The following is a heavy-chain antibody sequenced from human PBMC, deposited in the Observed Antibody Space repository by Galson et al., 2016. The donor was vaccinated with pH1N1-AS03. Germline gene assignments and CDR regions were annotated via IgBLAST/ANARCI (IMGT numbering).Heavy chain of an antibody. D-gene: IGHD4-23*01. Sequence: PALVKPTQTLTLTCTVSGFSLSNAKMGVSWIRQPPGKALEWLAHILSNDEKSYSTSLESRLTISKDTSKSQVVLTLANVDPEDTATYYCTRLTGISVITLEDSFFDGWGQGTMVTVSS. CDR3: TRLTGISVITLEDSFFDG. CDR2: ILSNDEK. CDR1: GFSLSNAKMG. J-gene: IGHJ3*01. V-gene: IGHV2-26*01.